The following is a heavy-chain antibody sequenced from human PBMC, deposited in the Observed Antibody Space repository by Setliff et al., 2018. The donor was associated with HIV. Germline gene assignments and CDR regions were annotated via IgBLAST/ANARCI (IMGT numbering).Heavy chain of an antibody. D-gene: IGHD3-10*01. CDR2: TSGSGVGT. J-gene: IGHJ4*02. V-gene: IGHV3-23*01. CDR1: GFTFSSYA. CDR3: AKHRDFGSGSYFDH. Sequence: GVLKISCAAPGFTFSSYAMSWVRQAPGKGLEWVSATSGSGVGTYYADSVKGLFTISRHNSKNTLYLQMNRLRAEDTAVYYCAKHRDFGSGSYFDHWGQGTKVTVSS.